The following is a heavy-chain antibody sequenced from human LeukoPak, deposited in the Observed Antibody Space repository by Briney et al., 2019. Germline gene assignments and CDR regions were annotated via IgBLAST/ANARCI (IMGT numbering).Heavy chain of an antibody. V-gene: IGHV3-73*01. CDR1: GFTFSGSA. CDR3: TSINSSSDY. CDR2: IRSKANSYAT. Sequence: GGSLRLSCAASGFTFSGSAMHWVRQASGKGLEWVGRIRSKANSYATAYAASVKGRFTISSDDSKNTAYLQMNSLKTEDTAVYYCTSINSSSDYWGQGTLVTVSS. J-gene: IGHJ4*02. D-gene: IGHD6-6*01.